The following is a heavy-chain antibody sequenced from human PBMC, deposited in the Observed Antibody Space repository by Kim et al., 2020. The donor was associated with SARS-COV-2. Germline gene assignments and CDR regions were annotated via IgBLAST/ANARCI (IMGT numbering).Heavy chain of an antibody. D-gene: IGHD3-16*01. CDR1: GFTFSSYA. V-gene: IGHV3-23*03. CDR3: VKMERTLVGYFDY. J-gene: IGHJ4*02. Sequence: GGSLRLSCAASGFTFSSYAMSWVRQAPGKGLEWVSVIYSGGSSTYYADSVKGRFTISRDNSKNTLYLQMNSLRAEDTAVYYCVKMERTLVGYFDYWGQGTLVTVSS. CDR2: IYSGGSST.